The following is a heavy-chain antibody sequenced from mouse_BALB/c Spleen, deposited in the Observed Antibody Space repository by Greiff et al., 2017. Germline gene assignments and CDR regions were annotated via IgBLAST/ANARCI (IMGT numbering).Heavy chain of an antibody. CDR3: ARGRGDFDY. J-gene: IGHJ2*01. V-gene: IGHV5-17*02. Sequence: EVQRVESGGGLVQPGGSRKLSCAASGFTFSSFGMHWVRQAPEKGLEWVAYISSGSSTIYYADTVKGRFTISRDNPKNTLFLQMTSLRSEDTAMYYCARGRGDFDYWGQGTTLTVSS. CDR2: ISSGSSTI. CDR1: GFTFSSFG.